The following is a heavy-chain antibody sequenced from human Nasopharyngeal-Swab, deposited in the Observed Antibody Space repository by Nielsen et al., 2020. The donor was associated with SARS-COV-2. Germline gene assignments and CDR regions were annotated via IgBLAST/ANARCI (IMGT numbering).Heavy chain of an antibody. CDR2: INPNSGGT. CDR1: GYPFTGYY. D-gene: IGHD2-8*01. CDR3: AIGLDLLWPTNGPFDT. Sequence: ASVKVSCKASGYPFTGYYIHWVRQAPGQGLEWMGWINPNSGGTNYAQKFQGRVTMTRDTSISTAYMELSRLRSDDTAVYYCAIGLDLLWPTNGPFDTWGQGTMVSISS. V-gene: IGHV1-2*02. J-gene: IGHJ3*02.